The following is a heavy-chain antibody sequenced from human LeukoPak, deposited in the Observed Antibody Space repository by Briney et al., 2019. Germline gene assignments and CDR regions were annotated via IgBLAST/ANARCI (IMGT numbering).Heavy chain of an antibody. D-gene: IGHD2-2*02. CDR1: GFTFSSYA. Sequence: PGGSLRLSCAASGFTFSSYAMSWVRQAPGKGLEWVSAISGSGGSTYYADSVKGRFTISRDTSKNTLYLQMNSLRAEDTAVYYCAKKNQLLYGPDDYWGQGTLVTVSS. CDR3: AKKNQLLYGPDDY. J-gene: IGHJ4*02. V-gene: IGHV3-23*01. CDR2: ISGSGGST.